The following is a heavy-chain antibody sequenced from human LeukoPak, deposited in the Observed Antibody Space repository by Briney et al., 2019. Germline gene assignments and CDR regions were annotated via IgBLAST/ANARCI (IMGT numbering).Heavy chain of an antibody. Sequence: GGSLRLSCAASGFTFSSYGMNWVRQAPGKGLEWVSSISSSSSYIYYADSVKGRFTISRDNAKNSLYLQMNSLRAEDTAVYYCARAVSENCSGGSCYLFENWFDPWGQGTLVTVSS. CDR2: ISSSSSYI. D-gene: IGHD2-15*01. V-gene: IGHV3-21*01. CDR1: GFTFSSYG. CDR3: ARAVSENCSGGSCYLFENWFDP. J-gene: IGHJ5*02.